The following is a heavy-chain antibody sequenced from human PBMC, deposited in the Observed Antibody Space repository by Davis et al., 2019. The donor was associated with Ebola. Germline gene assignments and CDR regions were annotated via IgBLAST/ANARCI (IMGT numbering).Heavy chain of an antibody. CDR2: INHSGST. CDR3: ARGRGGKYGLDV. D-gene: IGHD2-15*01. J-gene: IGHJ6*02. CDR1: GGSFSGYY. V-gene: IGHV4-34*01. Sequence: MPSETLSLTCAVYGGSFSGYYWSWIRQPPGKGLEWIGEINHSGSTNYNPSLKSRVTISVDTSKNQFSLKLSSVTAADTAVYYCARGRGGKYGLDVWGQGTTVTVSS.